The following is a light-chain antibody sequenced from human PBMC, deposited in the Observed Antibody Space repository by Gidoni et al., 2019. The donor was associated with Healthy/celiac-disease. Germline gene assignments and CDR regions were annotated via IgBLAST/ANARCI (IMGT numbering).Light chain of an antibody. Sequence: DIQMTQSPSSLSASVGDRVTITCRASQNISTYLNWYQQKPGKAPKVLIYATSSLQSGVPSRFSGSGSGTDFTLTISSLQPEDFATYYCQQSYSILRTFGQGTKVEIK. CDR2: ATS. J-gene: IGKJ1*01. CDR1: QNISTY. V-gene: IGKV1-39*01. CDR3: QQSYSILRT.